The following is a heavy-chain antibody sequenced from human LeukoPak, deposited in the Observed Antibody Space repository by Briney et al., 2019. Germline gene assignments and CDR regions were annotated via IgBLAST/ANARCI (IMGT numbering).Heavy chain of an antibody. CDR3: ARRGEYCSSTSCYRYYYYMDV. CDR2: IYPGDSDT. V-gene: IGHV5-51*01. CDR1: GYSFTSYW. Sequence: HGESLKISCKGSGYSFTSYWIGWVRQMPGKGLEWMGIIYPGDSDTRYSPSFQGQVTISADKSISTAYLQWSSLKASDTAMYYCARRGEYCSSTSCYRYYYYMDVWGKGTTDTVSS. D-gene: IGHD2-2*01. J-gene: IGHJ6*03.